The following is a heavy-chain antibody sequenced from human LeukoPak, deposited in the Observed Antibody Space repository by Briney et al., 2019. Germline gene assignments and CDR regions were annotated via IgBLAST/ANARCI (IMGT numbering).Heavy chain of an antibody. CDR3: TTDPAMIVVVITTGY. V-gene: IGHV3-15*01. CDR2: IKSKTDGETT. J-gene: IGHJ4*02. Sequence: GGSLRLSCAASGFTFSNAWMRWVRQAPGKGLEWVGRIKSKTDGETTDYAAPVKGRFTISRDDSKNTLYLQMNSLKTEDTAVYYCTTDPAMIVVVITTGYWGQGTLVTVSS. CDR1: GFTFSNAW. D-gene: IGHD3-22*01.